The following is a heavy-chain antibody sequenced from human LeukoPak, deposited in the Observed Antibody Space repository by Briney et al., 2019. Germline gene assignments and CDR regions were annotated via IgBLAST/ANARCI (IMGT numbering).Heavy chain of an antibody. V-gene: IGHV3-13*01. D-gene: IGHD2-15*01. J-gene: IGHJ5*02. CDR3: ARGLPGGLDP. Sequence: GGSLRLSCAASGFTFSSYDMLWVRQATGEGLDGVSSISTSGDTYFSGSVKGRFTISRENAKNSLYLQMNSLRVGDTAVYYCARGLPGGLDPWGQGTLVTVSS. CDR1: GFTFSSYD. CDR2: ISTSGDT.